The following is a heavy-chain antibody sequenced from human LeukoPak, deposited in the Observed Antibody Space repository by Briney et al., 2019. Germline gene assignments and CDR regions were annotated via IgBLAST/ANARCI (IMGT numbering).Heavy chain of an antibody. Sequence: GGSLRLSCAASGFTFSDYYMSWIRQAPGKGLEWVSYISSSGSTIYYADSVKGRFTISRDNSKNTLYLQMNSLRAEDTAVYYCAKKGGTTMSDYWGQGTLVTVSS. V-gene: IGHV3-11*04. J-gene: IGHJ4*02. CDR3: AKKGGTTMSDY. CDR1: GFTFSDYY. CDR2: ISSSGSTI. D-gene: IGHD3-22*01.